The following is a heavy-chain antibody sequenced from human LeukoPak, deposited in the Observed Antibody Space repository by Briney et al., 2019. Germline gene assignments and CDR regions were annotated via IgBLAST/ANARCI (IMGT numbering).Heavy chain of an antibody. D-gene: IGHD2-15*01. CDR2: ISYDGSNK. V-gene: IGHV3-30-3*02. CDR3: AKSGEVVVAASLDY. Sequence: PGGSLRLSCAASGFTFSTYAMHWVRQAPGKGLEWVAVISYDGSNKYYADSVKGRFTISRDNSKNSLYLQMNSLRAEDTALYYCAKSGEVVVAASLDYWGQGTLVTVSS. CDR1: GFTFSTYA. J-gene: IGHJ4*02.